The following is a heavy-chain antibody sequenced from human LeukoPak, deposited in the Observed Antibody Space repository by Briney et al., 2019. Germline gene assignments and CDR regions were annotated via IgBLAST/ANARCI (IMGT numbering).Heavy chain of an antibody. J-gene: IGHJ4*02. V-gene: IGHV4-59*08. D-gene: IGHD6-19*01. CDR3: AQTTGWPGFDF. CDR1: GASTSSRY. Sequence: SETLSLTCIVSGASTSSRYWSWIRQPPGRALERIGHIYNGVNTKYNPSLTSRVNISVDTSKNQFSLKLTSLTAADTAIYYCAQTTGWPGFDFWGPGALVTVSS. CDR2: IYNGVNT.